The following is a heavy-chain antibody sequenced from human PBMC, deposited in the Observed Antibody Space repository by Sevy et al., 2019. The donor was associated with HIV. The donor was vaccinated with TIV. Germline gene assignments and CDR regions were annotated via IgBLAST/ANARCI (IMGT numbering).Heavy chain of an antibody. J-gene: IGHJ4*02. CDR2: ISHSSTTI. CDR3: ARAPPYSGLDY. V-gene: IGHV3-48*01. D-gene: IGHD2-15*01. Sequence: GGSLRLSCAASGFTFSNYAMNWVRQAPGKGLEWVSYISHSSTTIYYAVSVKGRFTISRDTAKNSLYLQMHSLRAEDTAVYYCARAPPYSGLDYWGRGTLVTVSS. CDR1: GFTFSNYA.